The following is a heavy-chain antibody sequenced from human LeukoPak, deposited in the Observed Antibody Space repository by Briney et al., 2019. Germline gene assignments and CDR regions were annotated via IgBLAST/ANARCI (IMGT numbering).Heavy chain of an antibody. Sequence: PGGSLRLSCAASGFTFRSYAMSWVRQAPGKGLEWVSGISGSGGSTSYADSVKGRFTISRDNSKNRLYLQMNSLRAEDTAVYYCAKDRGRWYFDYWGQGTLVTVSS. CDR3: AKDRGRWYFDY. CDR2: ISGSGGST. J-gene: IGHJ4*02. CDR1: GFTFRSYA. D-gene: IGHD4-23*01. V-gene: IGHV3-23*01.